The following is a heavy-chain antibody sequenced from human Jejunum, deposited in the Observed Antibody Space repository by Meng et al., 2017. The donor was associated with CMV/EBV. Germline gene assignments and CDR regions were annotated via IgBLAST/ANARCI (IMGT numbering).Heavy chain of an antibody. CDR1: GFTFSRSW. CDR3: ARDPLRGALDY. CDR2: INEDGSDE. Sequence: CAASGFTFSRSWMRWVRQATGKGLEWVANINEDGSDEYYVDSMKGRFTISRDNAKTSLYLQLSSLRPEDTAVYYCARDPLRGALDYWGQGTLVTVSS. D-gene: IGHD3-10*01. J-gene: IGHJ4*02. V-gene: IGHV3-7*01.